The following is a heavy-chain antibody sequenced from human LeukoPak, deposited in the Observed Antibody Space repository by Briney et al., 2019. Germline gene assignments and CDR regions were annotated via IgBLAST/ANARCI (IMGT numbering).Heavy chain of an antibody. Sequence: PGGSLRLSCAASGFTFSSYGMHWVRQAPGKGLEWVSYISSSGSTIYYADSVKGRFTISRDNAKNSLYLQMNSLRAEDTAVYYCARVGAYSSSSMDYWGQGTLVTVSS. CDR2: ISSSGSTI. J-gene: IGHJ4*02. V-gene: IGHV3-48*04. CDR1: GFTFSSYG. D-gene: IGHD6-6*01. CDR3: ARVGAYSSSSMDY.